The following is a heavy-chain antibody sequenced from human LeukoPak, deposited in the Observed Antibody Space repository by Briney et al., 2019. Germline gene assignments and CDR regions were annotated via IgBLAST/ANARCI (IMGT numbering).Heavy chain of an antibody. CDR2: IYSGSTT. J-gene: IGHJ4*02. CDR1: GGSISSSSYY. D-gene: IGHD1-26*01. Sequence: SETLSLTCTVSGGSISSSSYYWGWIRQPPGKGLEWIGSIYSGSTTYYNPSLKGRVTISVDTSKNQFSLKLSSVTAADTAVYYCARRDLGATFDYWGQGTLVTVSS. V-gene: IGHV4-39*01. CDR3: ARRDLGATFDY.